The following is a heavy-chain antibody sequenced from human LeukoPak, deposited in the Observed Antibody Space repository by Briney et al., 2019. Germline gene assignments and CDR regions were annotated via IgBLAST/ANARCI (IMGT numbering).Heavy chain of an antibody. J-gene: IGHJ2*01. V-gene: IGHV4-59*08. D-gene: IGHD4-17*01. CDR1: GGSISSYY. Sequence: SETLSLTCTVSGGSISSYYWSWIRQPPGKGLEWIGYIYYSGSTNYNPSLKSRVTISVDTSKNQFSLKLSSVTAADTAVYYCASIGDYHWYFDLWGRGTPVTVSS. CDR2: IYYSGST. CDR3: ASIGDYHWYFDL.